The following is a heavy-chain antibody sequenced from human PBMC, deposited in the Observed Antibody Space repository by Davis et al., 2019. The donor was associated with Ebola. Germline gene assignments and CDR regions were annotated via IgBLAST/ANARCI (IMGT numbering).Heavy chain of an antibody. CDR3: AKLRGYSYADPFDY. J-gene: IGHJ4*02. Sequence: GESLKISCAASGFTFSSYAMSWVRQAPGKGLEWVSAISGSGGSTYYADSVKGRFTISRDNSKNTLYLQMNSLRAEDTAVYYCAKLRGYSYADPFDYWGQGTLVTVSS. D-gene: IGHD5-18*01. V-gene: IGHV3-23*01. CDR1: GFTFSSYA. CDR2: ISGSGGST.